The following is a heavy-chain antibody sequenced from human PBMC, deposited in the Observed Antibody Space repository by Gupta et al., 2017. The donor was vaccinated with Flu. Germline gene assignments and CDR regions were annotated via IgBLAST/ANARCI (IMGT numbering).Heavy chain of an antibody. CDR1: GFTFRSYS. V-gene: IGHV3-21*02. CDR2: ISASSSFI. Sequence: EVQLVESGGGLVKPGGSLRLSCAASGFTFRSYSMNWVRQAPGKGLEWVSSISASSSFIYYADSVKGRFTISRDNAKNSLFLQMNILRAEDTAIYYCARSWDYAGNPVYFDFWGQGTLVTVSS. D-gene: IGHD4-23*01. J-gene: IGHJ4*02. CDR3: ARSWDYAGNPVYFDF.